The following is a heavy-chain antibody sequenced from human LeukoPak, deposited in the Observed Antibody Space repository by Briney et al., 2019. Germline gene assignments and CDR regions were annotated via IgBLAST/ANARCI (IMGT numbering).Heavy chain of an antibody. V-gene: IGHV3-66*01. CDR1: GFTVSSNY. Sequence: GGSLRLSCAASGFTVSSNYMSWVRQAPGKGLEWVSVIYSGGSTYYADSVKGRFTISRDNSKNTLYLQMNSLRAEDTAVYYCARESKSGLRQNGMDVWAKGPRSPSP. CDR3: ARESKSGLRQNGMDV. D-gene: IGHD7-27*01. CDR2: IYSGGST. J-gene: IGHJ6*02.